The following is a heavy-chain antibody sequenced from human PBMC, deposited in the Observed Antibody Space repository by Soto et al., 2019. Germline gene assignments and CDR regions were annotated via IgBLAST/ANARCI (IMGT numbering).Heavy chain of an antibody. CDR2: INHSGST. CDR3: ARAVRRYEEVLRFLVWLESSSYYYMDA. Sequence: PEKLCVTCAVYGGSFSGYYWSWIRQPPGKGLEWIGEINHSGSTNYNPSLKSRVTISVDTSKNQFSLKLSSVTAADTAVYYCARAVRRYEEVLRFLVWLESSSYYYMDAWGQGLTVSV. CDR1: GGSFSGYY. D-gene: IGHD3-3*01. V-gene: IGHV4-34*01. J-gene: IGHJ6*02.